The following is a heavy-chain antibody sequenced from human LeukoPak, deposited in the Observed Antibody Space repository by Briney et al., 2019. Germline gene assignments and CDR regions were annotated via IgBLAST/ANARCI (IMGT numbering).Heavy chain of an antibody. V-gene: IGHV4-31*03. CDR1: SGSISSGGYY. Sequence: SETLSLTCTVSSGSISSGGYYWSWIRQHPGKGLEWIGYIYYSGSTYYNPSLKSRVTISVDTSKNQFSLKLSSVTAADTAVYYCARVPDDFWSGYGFDYWGQGTLVTVSS. CDR2: IYYSGST. D-gene: IGHD3-3*01. J-gene: IGHJ4*02. CDR3: ARVPDDFWSGYGFDY.